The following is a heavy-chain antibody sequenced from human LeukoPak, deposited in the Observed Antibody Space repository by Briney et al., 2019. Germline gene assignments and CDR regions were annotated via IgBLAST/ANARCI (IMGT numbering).Heavy chain of an antibody. D-gene: IGHD6-13*01. V-gene: IGHV3-21*01. CDR3: ARDKGYSSSWYAGDRFDY. J-gene: IGHJ4*02. Sequence: GGSLRLSCAASGFTFSSYSMNWVRQAPGKGLEWVSSISSSSSYIYYADSVKGRFTISRDNAKNSLYLQMNSLRAEDTAVYYCARDKGYSSSWYAGDRFDYWGQGTLVTVSS. CDR2: ISSSSSYI. CDR1: GFTFSSYS.